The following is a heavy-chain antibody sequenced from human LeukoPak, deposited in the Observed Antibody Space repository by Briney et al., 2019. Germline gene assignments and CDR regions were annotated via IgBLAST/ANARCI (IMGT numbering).Heavy chain of an antibody. CDR3: ARDQGDGRPYAFDI. J-gene: IGHJ3*02. Sequence: ASVKVSCKASGGTFSSYAISWVRQAPGQGLEWMGRIIPILGIANYAQKFQSRVTITADKSTSTAYMELSSLRSEDTAVYYCARDQGDGRPYAFDIWGQGTMVTVSS. V-gene: IGHV1-69*04. D-gene: IGHD3-16*01. CDR2: IIPILGIA. CDR1: GGTFSSYA.